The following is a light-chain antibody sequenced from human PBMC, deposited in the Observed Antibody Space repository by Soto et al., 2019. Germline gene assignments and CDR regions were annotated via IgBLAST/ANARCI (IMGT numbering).Light chain of an antibody. V-gene: IGLV2-23*01. CDR1: SSDVGSYNL. J-gene: IGLJ1*01. Sequence: QSALTQPASVSGSPGQSITISCTGTSSDVGSYNLVSWYQQYPGKAPKLIIYEGSKRPSGVSNRFSGSKSGNTASLTISGLQAEDEADYYCCSYAGSSTLFVFGTGTKLTVL. CDR3: CSYAGSSTLFV. CDR2: EGS.